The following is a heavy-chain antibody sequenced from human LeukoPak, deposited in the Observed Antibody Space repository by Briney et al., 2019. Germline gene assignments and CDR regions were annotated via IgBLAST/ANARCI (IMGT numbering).Heavy chain of an antibody. CDR3: ASRSGDFDY. CDR1: GGSISSSSYY. V-gene: IGHV4-39*07. Sequence: KPSETLSLTCTVSGGSISSSSYYWGWIRQPPGKGLEWIGSIFYSGSTYYNPSLKSRVTISVDTSKNQFSLKLSSVTAADTAVYYCASRSGDFDYWGQGTLVTVSS. D-gene: IGHD3-10*01. CDR2: IFYSGST. J-gene: IGHJ4*02.